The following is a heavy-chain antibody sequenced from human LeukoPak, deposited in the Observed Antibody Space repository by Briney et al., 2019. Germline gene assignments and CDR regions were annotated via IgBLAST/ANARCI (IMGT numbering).Heavy chain of an antibody. V-gene: IGHV4-39*07. Sequence: SETLSLTCTVSGGSISSSSYYWGWIRQPPGKGLEWIGSIYYSGSTYYNPSLKSRVTISVDTSKNQFSLKLSSVTAADTAVYYCARGRGLWQWLLHGNWFDPWGQGTLVTVSS. CDR1: GGSISSSSYY. D-gene: IGHD6-19*01. CDR3: ARGRGLWQWLLHGNWFDP. J-gene: IGHJ5*02. CDR2: IYYSGST.